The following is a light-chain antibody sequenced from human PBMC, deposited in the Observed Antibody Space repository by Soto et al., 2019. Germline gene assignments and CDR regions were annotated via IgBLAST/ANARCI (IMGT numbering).Light chain of an antibody. Sequence: ETGMTQSPATLSVSPGERASLSCWASESVNSNLAWYQQKPGQAPRLLIYGASTRATGIPARFSGSGSGTEFTLTISSLQSEDFAVYYCQQYNNWPPRTFGQGTKVDIK. CDR1: ESVNSN. CDR3: QQYNNWPPRT. CDR2: GAS. V-gene: IGKV3-15*01. J-gene: IGKJ1*01.